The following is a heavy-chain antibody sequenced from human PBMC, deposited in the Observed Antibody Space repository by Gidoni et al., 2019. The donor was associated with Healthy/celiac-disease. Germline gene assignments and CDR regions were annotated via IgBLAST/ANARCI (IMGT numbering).Heavy chain of an antibody. D-gene: IGHD3-9*01. CDR2: ISAYNGNT. J-gene: IGHJ6*02. CDR3: ARDFKHYDILTGYFHGLDPHDYYYGMDV. V-gene: IGHV1-18*01. CDR1: GYTFPSYG. Sequence: QVQLVQSGAEVKKPGASVKVSCKASGYTFPSYGISWVRPAPGHGLEWMGWISAYNGNTNYAQKLQGRVTMTTDTSTSTAYMELRSLRSDDTAVYYCARDFKHYDILTGYFHGLDPHDYYYGMDVWGQGTTVTVSS.